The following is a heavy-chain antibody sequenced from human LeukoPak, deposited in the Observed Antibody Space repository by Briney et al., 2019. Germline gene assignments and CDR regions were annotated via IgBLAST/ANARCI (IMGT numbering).Heavy chain of an antibody. CDR3: TREARGDDYGDYQDAFDS. V-gene: IGHV3-7*01. Sequence: GGSLRLSCAASGFTFSSYWMSWVRQAPGKGLEWVANIKQDGSEKYYVDSVKGRFIISKDNAKNSLYLQMNSLRAEDTAVYYCTREARGDDYGDYQDAFDSWGQGTMVTVSS. CDR2: IKQDGSEK. J-gene: IGHJ3*02. D-gene: IGHD4-17*01. CDR1: GFTFSSYW.